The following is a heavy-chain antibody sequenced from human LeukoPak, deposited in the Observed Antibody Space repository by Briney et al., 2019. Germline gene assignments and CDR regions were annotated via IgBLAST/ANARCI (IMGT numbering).Heavy chain of an antibody. J-gene: IGHJ3*02. D-gene: IGHD6-19*01. CDR1: EYIFTNYW. CDR2: IYPDDSDT. Sequence: GESLKISCKGSEYIFTNYWIGWVRQVPGKGLEWMGIIYPDDSDTRYSPSFQGQVTISVDKSINTAYLQWSSLKASDTAIYYCASYSSGWMNDAFDMWGQGTMITVSS. CDR3: ASYSSGWMNDAFDM. V-gene: IGHV5-51*01.